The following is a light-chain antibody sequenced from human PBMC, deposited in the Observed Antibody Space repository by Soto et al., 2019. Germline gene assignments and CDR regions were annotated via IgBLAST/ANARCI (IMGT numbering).Light chain of an antibody. V-gene: IGKV1-6*01. CDR1: QGIRSD. CDR3: LQDYSFPWA. J-gene: IGKJ1*01. CDR2: GAS. Sequence: QVTQSPSSLSASVGDRVTISCRASQGIRSDLAWYQQKPGKVPKLLIYGASRLASGVPSRFSGSGFGTDFTLTISSLQPEDFATYYCLQDYSFPWAFGQGTKVE.